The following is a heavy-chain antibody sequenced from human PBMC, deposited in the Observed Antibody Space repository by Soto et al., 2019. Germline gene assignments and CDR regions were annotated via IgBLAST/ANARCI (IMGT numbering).Heavy chain of an antibody. CDR3: AKVPLGWLQSDY. V-gene: IGHV3-23*01. D-gene: IGHD5-12*01. J-gene: IGHJ4*02. Sequence: EVQLLESGGGLVQPGGSLRLSCAASGFTFSSYAMSWVRQAPGKGLEWVSAISGSGGSTYYADSVKGRFTISRDNSKNTLYLQMNSLRAEDMAVYYCAKVPLGWLQSDYWGQGTLVTVSS. CDR2: ISGSGGST. CDR1: GFTFSSYA.